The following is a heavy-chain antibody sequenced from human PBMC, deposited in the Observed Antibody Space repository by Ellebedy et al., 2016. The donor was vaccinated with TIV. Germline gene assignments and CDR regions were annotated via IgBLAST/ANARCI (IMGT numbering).Heavy chain of an antibody. J-gene: IGHJ4*02. Sequence: GESLKISCAASGFTFSDYYMSWVRQAPGESPEWVSFISDTSTFIEYADTVKARFTISRDNAKSSLYLQMNSLRVDDTAVYYCARDLETTTWVAENWGQGTLVTVSP. CDR2: ISDTSTFI. D-gene: IGHD1-1*01. CDR3: ARDLETTTWVAEN. CDR1: GFTFSDYY. V-gene: IGHV3-11*06.